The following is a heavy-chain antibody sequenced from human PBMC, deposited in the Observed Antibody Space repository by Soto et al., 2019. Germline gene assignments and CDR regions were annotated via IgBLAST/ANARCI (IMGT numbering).Heavy chain of an antibody. V-gene: IGHV3-23*01. J-gene: IGHJ4*02. Sequence: EVQLLESGGGLVQPGGSLRLSCAASGFTFATYAMSWVRQPPGKGLEWVSASNSGGSTFYADSVKGRFTISRDNSKNTVYLQMNSLRADDTAVYYCAKGRGSSAYEPLDSWGQGTLVTVSS. CDR1: GFTFATYA. CDR2: SNSGGST. D-gene: IGHD2-2*01. CDR3: AKGRGSSAYEPLDS.